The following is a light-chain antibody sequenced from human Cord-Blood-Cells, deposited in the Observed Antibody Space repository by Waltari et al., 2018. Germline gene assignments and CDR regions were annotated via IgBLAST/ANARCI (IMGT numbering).Light chain of an antibody. J-gene: IGLJ1*01. Sequence: QSALTQPAPVSGSPGQSITISCTGTSSDLGRYNPVSWYQQHPGKAPNLMIYEVSKRPSGVSNRFSGSKSGNTASLTISGLQAEDEADYYCCSYAGSSTYVFGTGTKVTVL. V-gene: IGLV2-23*02. CDR3: CSYAGSSTYV. CDR2: EVS. CDR1: SSDLGRYNP.